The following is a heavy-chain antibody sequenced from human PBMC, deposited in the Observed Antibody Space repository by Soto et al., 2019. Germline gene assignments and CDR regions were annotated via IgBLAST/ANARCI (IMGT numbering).Heavy chain of an antibody. V-gene: IGHV4-39*01. CDR1: GGSISSSSYY. J-gene: IGHJ5*02. Sequence: PSETLSLTCTVSGGSISSSSYYWGWIRQPPGKGLEWIGSIYYSGSTYYNPSLKSRVTISVDTSRNQFSLKLSSVTAADTAVYYCARPNNWNYLNWFDPWGQGTLVTVSS. CDR2: IYYSGST. D-gene: IGHD1-7*01. CDR3: ARPNNWNYLNWFDP.